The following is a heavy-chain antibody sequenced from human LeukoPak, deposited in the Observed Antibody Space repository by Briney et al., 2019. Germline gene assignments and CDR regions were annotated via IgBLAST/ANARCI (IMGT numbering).Heavy chain of an antibody. CDR1: GGSISNSF. J-gene: IGHJ4*02. V-gene: IGHV4-59*01. Sequence: SETLSLTCTVSGGSISNSFWTWIRQPPGQGLEWIGHIYYSGSTNYNPSLKSRVIISIDTTKNQFSLNLSSVTAADTAVYYCARAKWNYVDFWGQGTLVTVSS. D-gene: IGHD1-26*01. CDR3: ARAKWNYVDF. CDR2: IYYSGST.